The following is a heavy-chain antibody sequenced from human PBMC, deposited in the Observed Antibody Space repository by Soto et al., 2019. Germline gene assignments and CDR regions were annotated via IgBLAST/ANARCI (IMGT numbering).Heavy chain of an antibody. J-gene: IGHJ3*02. D-gene: IGHD4-17*01. Sequence: QVQLQESGPGLVKPSETLSLTCTVSGGSISSYYWSWIRQPPGKGLEWIWYIYYSGSTNYNPSLKSRVTISVDTSKNQFSLKLSSVTAADTAVYYCARRYGYAFDIWGQGTMVTVSS. CDR3: ARRYGYAFDI. CDR1: GGSISSYY. CDR2: IYYSGST. V-gene: IGHV4-59*01.